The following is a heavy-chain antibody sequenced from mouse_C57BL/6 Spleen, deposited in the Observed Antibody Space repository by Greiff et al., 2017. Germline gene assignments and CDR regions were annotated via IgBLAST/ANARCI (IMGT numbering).Heavy chain of an antibody. D-gene: IGHD2-4*01. CDR2: INPNNGGT. J-gene: IGHJ3*01. Sequence: EVQLQQSGPELVKPGASVKMSCKASGYTFTDYNMHWVKQSHGKSLEWIGYINPNNGGTSYNQKFKGKATLTVNKSSSTAYMELRSLTSEGSAVYYCARSGDYDYDEFAYWGQGTLVTVSA. V-gene: IGHV1-22*01. CDR1: GYTFTDYN. CDR3: ARSGDYDYDEFAY.